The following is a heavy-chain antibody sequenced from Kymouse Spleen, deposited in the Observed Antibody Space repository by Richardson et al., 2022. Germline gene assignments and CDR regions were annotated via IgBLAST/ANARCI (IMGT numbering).Heavy chain of an antibody. Sequence: EVQLVESGGGLIQPGGSLRLSCAASGFTVSSNYMSWVRQAPGKGLEWVSVIYSCGSTYYADSVKGRFTISRDNSKNTLYLQMNSLRAEDTAVYYCARVGVRSSSEEYYFDYWGQGTLVTVSS. J-gene: IGHJ4*02. CDR1: GFTVSSNY. CDR3: ARVGVRSSSEEYYFDY. V-gene: IGHV3-66*03. D-gene: IGHD6-13*01. CDR2: IYSCGST.